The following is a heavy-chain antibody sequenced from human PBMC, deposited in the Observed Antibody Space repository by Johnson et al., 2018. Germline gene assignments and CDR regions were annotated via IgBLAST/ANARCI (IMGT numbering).Heavy chain of an antibody. CDR2: IHYSGNT. J-gene: IGHJ3*02. V-gene: IGHV4-59*01. CDR3: ARGSGSRAYYVDAFDI. CDR1: GGSISSSF. Sequence: QVQLQESGPGLVKPSETLSLTCNVSGGSISSSFWSWIRQPPGKGLEWITYIHYSGNTNHNPSLKSRVTILLDTSENQFSLKLSSVTAADTAVYYGARGSGSRAYYVDAFDIWGQVTMVTVSS. D-gene: IGHD3-22*01.